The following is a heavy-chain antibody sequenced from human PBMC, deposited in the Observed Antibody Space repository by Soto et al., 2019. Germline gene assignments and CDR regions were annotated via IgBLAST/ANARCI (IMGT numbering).Heavy chain of an antibody. V-gene: IGHV4-31*03. CDR2: IYYSGTT. J-gene: IGHJ4*02. Sequence: SETLSLTCTVSGGSVSSGGYYWSWIRQHPGTGLEWIGYIYYSGTTYFNPSLKSRASISLDTSKNEFSLKLTSVTAADTAVYYCARDSFPAVVVPAASLIDYWGQGTLVTVSS. CDR3: ARDSFPAVVVPAASLIDY. D-gene: IGHD2-2*01. CDR1: GGSVSSGGYY.